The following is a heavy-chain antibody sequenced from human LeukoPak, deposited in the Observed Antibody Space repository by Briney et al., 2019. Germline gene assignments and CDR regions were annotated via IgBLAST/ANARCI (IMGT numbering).Heavy chain of an antibody. D-gene: IGHD2/OR15-2a*01. CDR3: ARGVGNFRYYFDF. V-gene: IGHV3-21*01. CDR2: VSSTGTYI. Sequence: GGSLRLSCAASGFTFSSYAMNWVRQAPGKGLEWVSSVSSTGTYIYYVDLVEGRFTISRDNAKNSLSLQMNSLRAEDTAVYYCARGVGNFRYYFDFWGQGTLVTVSS. J-gene: IGHJ4*02. CDR1: GFTFSSYA.